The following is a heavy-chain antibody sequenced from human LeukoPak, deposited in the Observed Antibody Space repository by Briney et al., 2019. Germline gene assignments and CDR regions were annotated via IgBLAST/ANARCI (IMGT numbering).Heavy chain of an antibody. CDR1: GFTVSSNY. V-gene: IGHV3-66*01. Sequence: PGGSLRLSCAASGFTVSSNYMSWVRQAPGKGLEWVSVIYSDESTYYADSVKGRFTISRDNSKNTLYLQMNSLRPEDTAVYYCGRGLRNSYGRLVMDGMDVWGQGTTVTVSS. J-gene: IGHJ6*02. D-gene: IGHD3-22*01. CDR2: IYSDEST. CDR3: GRGLRNSYGRLVMDGMDV.